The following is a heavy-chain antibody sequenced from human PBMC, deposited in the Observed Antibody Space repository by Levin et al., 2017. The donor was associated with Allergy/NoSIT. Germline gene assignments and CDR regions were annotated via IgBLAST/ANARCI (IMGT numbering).Heavy chain of an antibody. CDR1: GFTFSHYA. V-gene: IGHV3-30-3*01. J-gene: IGHJ4*02. CDR2: ISDDGSNK. CDR3: ARDPGYVVVVEAAQPDY. D-gene: IGHD2-2*01. Sequence: GGSLRLSCATSGFTFSHYAMHWVRQSPGKGLEWVALISDDGSNKYYADSVKGQFTISRDNSKNTLYLQMKSLRAEDTAVYYCARDPGYVVVVEAAQPDYWGQGTLVTVSS.